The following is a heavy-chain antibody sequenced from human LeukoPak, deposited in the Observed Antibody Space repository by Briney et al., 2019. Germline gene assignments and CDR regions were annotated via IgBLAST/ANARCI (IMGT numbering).Heavy chain of an antibody. CDR3: ARDSGPYNWNYGDWFDP. V-gene: IGHV4-59*01. D-gene: IGHD1-7*01. Sequence: SETLSLTCTVSGGSISSYYWSWIRQPPGKGLEWIGCIYYSGSTNYNPSLKRRVTISVDTSKNQFSLKLSSVTAADTAVYYCARDSGPYNWNYGDWFDPWGQGTLVTVSS. J-gene: IGHJ5*02. CDR2: IYYSGST. CDR1: GGSISSYY.